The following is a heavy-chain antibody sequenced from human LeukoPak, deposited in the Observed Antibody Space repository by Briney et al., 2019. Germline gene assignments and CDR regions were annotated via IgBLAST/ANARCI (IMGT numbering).Heavy chain of an antibody. D-gene: IGHD1-14*01. CDR1: GFTFSSYG. J-gene: IGHJ5*02. CDR3: AKDTTPPKAGFDP. CDR2: IWYDGSNK. Sequence: GGSLRLSCAASGFTFSSYGMHWVRQAPGKGLERGAFIWYDGSNKYYADSVKGRFTISRDNSKNTLYLQMNSLRAEDTAVYYCAKDTTPPKAGFDPWGQGTLVTVSS. V-gene: IGHV3-30*02.